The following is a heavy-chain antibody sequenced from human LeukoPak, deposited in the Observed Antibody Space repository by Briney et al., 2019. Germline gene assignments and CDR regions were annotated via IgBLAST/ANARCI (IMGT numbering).Heavy chain of an antibody. Sequence: GGSLRLSCAASGFSFSRYAVHWVRQAPGKGLEWVAVISYDGSNTYLADSVKGRFTISRDNSRDSLFLQMNSLRPEDTAVYYCARDLAITMARGVMSHWGQGTLVTVSS. CDR3: ARDLAITMARGVMSH. CDR1: GFSFSRYA. D-gene: IGHD3-10*01. V-gene: IGHV3-30*04. CDR2: ISYDGSNT. J-gene: IGHJ4*02.